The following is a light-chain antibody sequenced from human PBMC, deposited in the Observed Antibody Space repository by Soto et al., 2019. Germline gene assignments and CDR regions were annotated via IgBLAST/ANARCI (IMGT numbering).Light chain of an antibody. CDR1: SSNLGSNF. CDR2: EDN. J-gene: IGLJ1*01. CDR3: GTWDGNLRIYV. V-gene: IGLV1-51*02. Sequence: QSVLTQPPSVSAAPGQRVTISCSGSSSNLGSNFVSWYQQVPGTAPKLLIYEDNRKPSGIPDRFSGSRSGTSATLDIPGLQTGDEADHYCGTWDGNLRIYVFGTGTKVTVL.